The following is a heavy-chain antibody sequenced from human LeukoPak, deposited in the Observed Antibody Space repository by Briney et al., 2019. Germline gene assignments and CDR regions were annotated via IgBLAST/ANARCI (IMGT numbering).Heavy chain of an antibody. CDR1: GGSISSYY. J-gene: IGHJ4*02. CDR2: INHSGST. Sequence: TSETLSLTCTVSGGSISSYYWSWIRQPPGKGLEWIGEINHSGSTNYNPSLKSRVTISVDTSKNQFSLKLSSVTAADTAVYYCARGTSDYWGQGTLVTVSS. CDR3: ARGTSDY. V-gene: IGHV4-34*01.